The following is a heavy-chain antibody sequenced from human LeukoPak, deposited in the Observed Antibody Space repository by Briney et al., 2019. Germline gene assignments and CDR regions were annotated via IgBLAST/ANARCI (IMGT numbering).Heavy chain of an antibody. CDR2: IYTSGST. J-gene: IGHJ4*02. Sequence: EALSLTCTVSGGSISSYYWSWIRQPAGKGLEWIGRIYTSGSTNYNPSLKSRVTMSVDTSKNQFSLKLSSVTAADTAVYYCTTSGYDGIDYWGQGTLVTVSS. V-gene: IGHV4-4*07. CDR1: GGSISSYY. D-gene: IGHD5-12*01. CDR3: TTSGYDGIDY.